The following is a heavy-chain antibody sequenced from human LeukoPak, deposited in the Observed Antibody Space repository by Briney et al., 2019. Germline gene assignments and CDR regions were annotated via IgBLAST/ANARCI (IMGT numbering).Heavy chain of an antibody. D-gene: IGHD1-26*01. CDR1: GFTFSSYS. CDR2: ISISSSYI. Sequence: GGSLRLSCAASGFTFSSYSMNWVRQAPGKGLEWVSSISISSSYIYYADSVKGRFTISRDNSKNSLYLQMNSLRAEDTAVYYCARVSGSYLHYFDYWGQGTLVTVSS. V-gene: IGHV3-21*01. CDR3: ARVSGSYLHYFDY. J-gene: IGHJ4*02.